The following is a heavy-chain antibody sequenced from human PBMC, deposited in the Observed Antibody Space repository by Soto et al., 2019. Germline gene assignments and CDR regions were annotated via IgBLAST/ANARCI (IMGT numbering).Heavy chain of an antibody. J-gene: IGHJ6*02. CDR2: IIPIFGTA. CDR3: VRDLPHWGRDYYGMDV. Sequence: QVQLVQSGAEVKKPGSSVKVSCKSSGGTFSSYALSWVRQVPGQGLEWMGGIIPIFGTAHYAQKFQGRVTITADESTSTAYMELSSLRSEDTAVYYCVRDLPHWGRDYYGMDVWGQGTTVTVS. V-gene: IGHV1-69*01. D-gene: IGHD3-16*01. CDR1: GGTFSSYA.